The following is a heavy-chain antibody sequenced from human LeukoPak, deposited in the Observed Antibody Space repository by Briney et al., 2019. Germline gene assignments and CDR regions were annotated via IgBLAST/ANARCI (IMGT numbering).Heavy chain of an antibody. V-gene: IGHV1-46*01. CDR3: LTGPNFDY. D-gene: IGHD3-9*01. Sequence: GASVKVSCKASGYTFTNYYMHWVRQAPGQGLEWMGIIDPRSGTTTYAQRFQGSVTMTRDMSTRTVYMEVSSLRSEDTAVFYCLTGPNFDYWGQGTLVTVAS. CDR2: IDPRSGTT. J-gene: IGHJ4*02. CDR1: GYTFTNYY.